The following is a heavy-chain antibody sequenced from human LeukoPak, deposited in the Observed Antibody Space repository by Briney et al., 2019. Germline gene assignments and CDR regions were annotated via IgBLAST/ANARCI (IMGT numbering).Heavy chain of an antibody. Sequence: ASVKVSCTASVYTFTRHGFSWVRQAPGQGHEWMGWISAYNGNTNYAQMLQGRVTMTTDTSRRTAYMELRSRRSDDTAVYYLCGGYGDVTFDYWGQGTLVTVSS. CDR3: CGGYGDVTFDY. CDR1: VYTFTRHG. J-gene: IGHJ4*02. CDR2: ISAYNGNT. V-gene: IGHV1-18*01. D-gene: IGHD4-17*01.